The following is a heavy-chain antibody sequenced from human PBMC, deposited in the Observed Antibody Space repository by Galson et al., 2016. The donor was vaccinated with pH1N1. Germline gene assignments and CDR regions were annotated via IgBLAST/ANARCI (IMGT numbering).Heavy chain of an antibody. D-gene: IGHD5-18*01. CDR2: TNGDGSNT. V-gene: IGHV3-74*01. Sequence: SLRLSCAASGFIFSNSWMHWVRQAPGKGLLWVARTNGDGSNTNYADSVKGRFTISRDNAKNTLHLQMDSLRAEDTAVYYWARGVDTGGRWGQGTLVTVSS. CDR1: GFIFSNSW. CDR3: ARGVDTGGR. J-gene: IGHJ4*02.